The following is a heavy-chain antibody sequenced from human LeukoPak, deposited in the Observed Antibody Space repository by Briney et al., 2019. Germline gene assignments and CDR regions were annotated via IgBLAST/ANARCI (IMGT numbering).Heavy chain of an antibody. D-gene: IGHD4-11*01. CDR1: GGTFSNYA. CDR3: TRVEETATTAAIIRKYSYYYYYMDV. V-gene: IGHV1-69*06. J-gene: IGHJ6*03. Sequence: SVKVSCKASGGTFSNYAISWVRQAPGQGLEWMGGTIPIFGTANYAQKFRGRVTITADKSTRTAYMELSSLRSEDTAVYYCTRVEETATTAAIIRKYSYYYYYMDVWGKGNTVTVSS. CDR2: TIPIFGTA.